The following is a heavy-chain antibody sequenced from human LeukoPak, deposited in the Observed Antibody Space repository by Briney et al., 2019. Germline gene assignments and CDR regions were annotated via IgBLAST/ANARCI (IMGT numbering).Heavy chain of an antibody. D-gene: IGHD5-18*01. CDR3: ARDMGYTYGHAFDY. V-gene: IGHV3-23*01. J-gene: IGHJ4*02. CDR2: ISGSGGST. Sequence: GGSLRLSCAAAGFTFSSYAMSWVRQAPGKGLEWVSGISGSGGSTYYADSVKGRFTISRDNSKNTLYLQMNSLRAEDTALYYCARDMGYTYGHAFDYWGQGTLVTVSS. CDR1: GFTFSSYA.